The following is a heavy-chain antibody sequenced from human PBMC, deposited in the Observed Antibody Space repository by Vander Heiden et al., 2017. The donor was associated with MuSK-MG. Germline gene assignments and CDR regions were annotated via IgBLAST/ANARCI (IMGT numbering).Heavy chain of an antibody. J-gene: IGHJ6*03. CDR2: ISWDGDSL. CDR3: AKDMRGSGYSPCYYMDV. D-gene: IGHD3-22*01. V-gene: IGHV3-9*01. CDR1: GFTFDDYA. Sequence: CPASGFTFDDYAMHWVRQAPGKGLEWVAGISWDGDSLGYADSVKGRVTISRDNARNSLCLQMNSLTTEDTALYYCAKDMRGSGYSPCYYMDVWGKGITVSVSS.